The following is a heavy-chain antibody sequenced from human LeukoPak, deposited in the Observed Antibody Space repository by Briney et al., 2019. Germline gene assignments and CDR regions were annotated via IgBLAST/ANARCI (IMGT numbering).Heavy chain of an antibody. Sequence: RLXXAAXGFTFSSXTMXWVRXAPXXXXXXVANIKVDGSEKYYVDAVKGRFTISRDNAKDSLYLQMNGLRAEDTAIYYCARAQWTAFDYYYYMDVWGKGTTVTVSS. J-gene: IGHJ6*03. CDR3: ARAQWTAFDYYYYMDV. V-gene: IGHV3-7*01. D-gene: IGHD3/OR15-3a*01. CDR2: IKVDGSEK. CDR1: GFTFSSXT.